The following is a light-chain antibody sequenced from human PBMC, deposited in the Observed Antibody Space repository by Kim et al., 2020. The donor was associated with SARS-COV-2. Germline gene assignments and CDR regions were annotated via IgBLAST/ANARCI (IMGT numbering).Light chain of an antibody. Sequence: DIQLTQSPSFLSASVGDRVTITCRASQDISSYLAWYQQKPGKAPKLLIFAASTLQSGVPSRFSGRGSGTEFTLTINSLQPEDFATYYCQQLNSYPTWTFGQGTKLEI. J-gene: IGKJ1*01. CDR3: QQLNSYPTWT. CDR2: AAS. V-gene: IGKV1-9*01. CDR1: QDISSY.